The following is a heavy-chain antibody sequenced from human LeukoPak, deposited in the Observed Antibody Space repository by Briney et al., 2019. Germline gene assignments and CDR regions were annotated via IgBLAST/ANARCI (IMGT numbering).Heavy chain of an antibody. CDR1: GGSISSYY. D-gene: IGHD3-10*01. CDR2: IYYSGST. Sequence: SETLSLTCTVSGGSISSYYWSWIRQPPGKGLEWIGYIYYSGSTNYNPSLKSRVTISVDTSKNQFSLKLSSVTAADTAVYYCARHGSGSYYNPLDYWGQGTLVTVSS. J-gene: IGHJ4*02. V-gene: IGHV4-59*08. CDR3: ARHGSGSYYNPLDY.